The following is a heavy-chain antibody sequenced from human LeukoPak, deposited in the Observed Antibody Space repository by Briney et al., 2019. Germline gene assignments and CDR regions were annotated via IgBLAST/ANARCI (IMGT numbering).Heavy chain of an antibody. J-gene: IGHJ3*01. D-gene: IGHD3-3*01. Sequence: GGSLRLSCAASGFTFSAYYMSWVRQAPGKGLGWVSCMSSAGNFTNYADSVKGRFTISRDNARNSLYLQMNSLRAEDTAVYYCARDRMGAPAADRISIFGVVIPSYWGQGTMVTVSS. CDR1: GFTFSAYY. CDR2: MSSAGNFT. CDR3: ARDRMGAPAADRISIFGVVIPSY. V-gene: IGHV3-11*06.